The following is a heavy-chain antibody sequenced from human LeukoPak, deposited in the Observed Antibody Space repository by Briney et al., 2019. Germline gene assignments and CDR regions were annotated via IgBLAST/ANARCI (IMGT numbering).Heavy chain of an antibody. V-gene: IGHV3-23*01. D-gene: IGHD4-17*01. J-gene: IGHJ3*02. Sequence: PGGSLRLSCAASGFTLSTYPMNWVRQAPGKGLEWISTLSVSGISTHYANSVKGRFTISRDNSKNTLYLQMNSLRAEDTAVYFCAKDPNGDYIGTFDIWGQGTMVTVSS. CDR3: AKDPNGDYIGTFDI. CDR1: GFTLSTYP. CDR2: LSVSGIST.